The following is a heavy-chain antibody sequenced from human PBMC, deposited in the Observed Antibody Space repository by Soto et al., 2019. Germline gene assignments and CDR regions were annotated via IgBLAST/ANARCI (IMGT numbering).Heavy chain of an antibody. CDR1: GGSISSSSYY. J-gene: IGHJ4*02. Sequence: QLQLQESGPGLVKPSETLSLTCTVSGGSISSSSYYWGWIRQPPGKGLEWIGSIYYSGSTYYNPSLHRRVPIAVDTSKTQFSLKLSPVTAADTAVYYCARPPYSSSGGIGYWGQGTLVTVSS. D-gene: IGHD6-13*01. CDR2: IYYSGST. CDR3: ARPPYSSSGGIGY. V-gene: IGHV4-39*01.